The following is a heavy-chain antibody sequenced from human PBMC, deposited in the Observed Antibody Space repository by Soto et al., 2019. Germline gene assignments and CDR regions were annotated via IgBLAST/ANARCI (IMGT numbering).Heavy chain of an antibody. CDR2: IWYDGSNK. CDR3: ARCGKNGLYSSSSDSRGYYYYGMDV. J-gene: IGHJ6*02. CDR1: GFTFSSYG. V-gene: IGHV3-33*01. Sequence: GGSLRLSCAASGFTFSSYGMHWVRQAPGKGLEWVAVIWYDGSNKYYADSVKGRFTISRDNSKNTLYLQMKSLRAEDMAVYYCARCGKNGLYSSSSDSRGYYYYGMDVWGQGTTVTVSS. D-gene: IGHD6-6*01.